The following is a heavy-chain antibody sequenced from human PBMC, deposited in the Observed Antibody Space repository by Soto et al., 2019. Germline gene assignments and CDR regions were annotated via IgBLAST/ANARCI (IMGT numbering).Heavy chain of an antibody. J-gene: IGHJ4*02. CDR3: ASKTTDNDY. Sequence: SETLSLTCTVSGGSISSSSYYWGWIRQPPGKGLEWIGSIYYSGSTFYNTSLKSRVTISVDTSKNQYSLKLSSVTAADTAVYYCASKTTDNDYWGQGTLVTVSS. CDR2: IYYSGST. V-gene: IGHV4-39*01. CDR1: GGSISSSSYY. D-gene: IGHD1-1*01.